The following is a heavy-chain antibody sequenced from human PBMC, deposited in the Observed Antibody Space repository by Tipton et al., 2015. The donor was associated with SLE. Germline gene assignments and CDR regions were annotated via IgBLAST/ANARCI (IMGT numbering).Heavy chain of an antibody. CDR2: ISSRSTYI. J-gene: IGHJ4*02. CDR3: ARVQYSSGSYFLDY. CDR1: GFTFSTYT. D-gene: IGHD6-19*01. V-gene: IGHV3-21*03. Sequence: SLRLSCAASGFTFSTYTMNWVRQAPGKGLEWVSSISSRSTYIDYADSVKGRFTISRDNAKNSLYLQMNSLREDDTAVYYCARVQYSSGSYFLDYWGQGTLVTVSS.